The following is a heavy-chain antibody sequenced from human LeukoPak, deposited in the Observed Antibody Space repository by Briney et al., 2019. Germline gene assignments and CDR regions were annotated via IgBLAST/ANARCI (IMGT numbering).Heavy chain of an antibody. CDR2: VFSRGTT. D-gene: IGHD1-26*01. CDR3: ARSWAAKWELPGQFDY. J-gene: IGHJ4*02. V-gene: IGHV4-59*08. CDR1: GASMNNYY. Sequence: SDTLSLTCTVSGASMNNYYWSWIRQSPEKGLEWLGFVFSRGTTNLNPSFKSRLIMSIDTSKNQFSLRLSSVTAADTAVYFCARSWAAKWELPGQFDYWGQGRLVSVSS.